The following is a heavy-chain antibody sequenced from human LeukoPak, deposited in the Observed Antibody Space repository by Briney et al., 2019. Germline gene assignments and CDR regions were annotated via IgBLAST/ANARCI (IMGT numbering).Heavy chain of an antibody. Sequence: GGSLRLSCAASGFSFSSYWMHWVRQTPGKGLVWVSRINSDGSSTTYADSVKGRFTMSRDNAKSTLYLQMSSLRAKDTAVYYCATSLGPLTDYWGQGTLVTVSS. V-gene: IGHV3-74*01. CDR1: GFSFSSYW. D-gene: IGHD7-27*01. CDR2: INSDGSST. J-gene: IGHJ4*02. CDR3: ATSLGPLTDY.